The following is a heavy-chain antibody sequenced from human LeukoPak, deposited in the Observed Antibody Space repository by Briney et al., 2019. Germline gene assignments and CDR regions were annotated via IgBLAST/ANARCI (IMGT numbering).Heavy chain of an antibody. Sequence: GGSLRLSCAASGFAFSSYWMHWVRQVPGRGLVWLSRINGDGSYTKYADSVKGRFTISRDNAQNTLFLQMNSLSAEDTAVYFCARDKSEYDSSGRGDYWGQGTLVTVSS. J-gene: IGHJ4*02. V-gene: IGHV3-74*03. D-gene: IGHD3-22*01. CDR3: ARDKSEYDSSGRGDY. CDR2: INGDGSYT. CDR1: GFAFSSYW.